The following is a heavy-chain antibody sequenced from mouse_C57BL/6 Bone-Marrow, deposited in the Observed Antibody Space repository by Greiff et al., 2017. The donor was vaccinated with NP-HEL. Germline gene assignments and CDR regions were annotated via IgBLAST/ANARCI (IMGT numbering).Heavy chain of an antibody. D-gene: IGHD1-1*01. Sequence: VQLQESGAELVKPGASVKMSCKASGYTFTTYPIEWMKQNHGKSLEWIGNFHPYNDDTKYNEKFKGKATLTVEKSSSTVYLELSRLTSDDSAVYYCARGYYGSSAWFAYWGQGTLVTVSA. V-gene: IGHV1-47*01. CDR3: ARGYYGSSAWFAY. J-gene: IGHJ3*01. CDR1: GYTFTTYP. CDR2: FHPYNDDT.